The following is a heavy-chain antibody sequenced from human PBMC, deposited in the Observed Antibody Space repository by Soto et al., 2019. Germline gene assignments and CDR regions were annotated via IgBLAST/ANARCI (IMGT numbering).Heavy chain of an antibody. CDR2: IYYSGST. D-gene: IGHD6-6*01. V-gene: IGHV4-31*03. Sequence: QVQLQESGPGLVKPSQTLSLTCPVSGGFISSGGYYWSWIRQHPGKGLEWIGYIYYSGSTYYNPYLKSRVTISVDTSKNQFSLKLSSVTAADTAVYYCARTSIMAARRGWFDPWGQGTLVTVSS. J-gene: IGHJ5*02. CDR1: GGFISSGGYY. CDR3: ARTSIMAARRGWFDP.